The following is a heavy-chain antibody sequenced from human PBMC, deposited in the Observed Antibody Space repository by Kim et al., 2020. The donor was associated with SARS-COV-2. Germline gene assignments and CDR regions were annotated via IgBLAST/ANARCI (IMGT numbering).Heavy chain of an antibody. J-gene: IGHJ6*01. CDR1: GFTFSSYG. V-gene: IGHV3-33*06. D-gene: IGHD3-10*01. CDR3: AKGGGYGSGSYQHYYYY. Sequence: GGSLRLSCAASGFTFSSYGMHWVRQALGKGLEWVAVIWYDGSNKYYADSVKGRFTISRDNSKKTLHLQMNSLRAEDTVVYYCAKGGGYGSGSYQHYYYY. CDR2: IWYDGSNK.